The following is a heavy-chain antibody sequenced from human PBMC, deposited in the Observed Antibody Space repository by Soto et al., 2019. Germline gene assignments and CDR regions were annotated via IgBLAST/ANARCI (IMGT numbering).Heavy chain of an antibody. CDR1: GGTFSSYA. CDR3: ARRYSSGSRYYYYGMDV. V-gene: IGHV1-69*13. D-gene: IGHD6-19*01. Sequence: SVKVSCKASGGTFSSYAISWVRQAPGQGLEWMGGIIPIFGTANYAQKFQGRVTITADESTSTAYMELSSLRSEDTAVYYCARRYSSGSRYYYYGMDVWGQGTTVTVSS. J-gene: IGHJ6*02. CDR2: IIPIFGTA.